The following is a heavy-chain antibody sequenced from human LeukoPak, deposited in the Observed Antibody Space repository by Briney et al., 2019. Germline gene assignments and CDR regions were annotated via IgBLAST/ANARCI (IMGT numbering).Heavy chain of an antibody. CDR3: VRRYDSSGYYYD. J-gene: IGHJ4*02. CDR2: IYAVDSDN. V-gene: IGHV5-51*01. Sequence: GESLKISCKASGYLFTDYWSGWVRQMPGEGLGWLGIIYAVDSDNKWSPSFQGQVTPSADKSTTTAYLQWSSLKASNSAMYYCVRRYDSSGYYYDWGQGTLVTVSS. CDR1: GYLFTDYW. D-gene: IGHD3-22*01.